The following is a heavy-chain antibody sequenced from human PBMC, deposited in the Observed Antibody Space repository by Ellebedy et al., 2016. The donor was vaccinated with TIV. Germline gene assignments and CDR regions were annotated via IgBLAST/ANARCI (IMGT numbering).Heavy chain of an antibody. D-gene: IGHD3-10*01. CDR1: GYTFNNYY. J-gene: IGHJ5*02. CDR3: TVGLFDP. V-gene: IGHV1-46*02. Sequence: AASVKVSCKASGYTFNNYYMYWVRQAPGQGLEWMGMINPSGGSTSYAQKFQGRVTMTGDTSTGTVYMELNSLRSEDTAVYYCTVGLFDPWGQGTLVTVSS. CDR2: INPSGGST.